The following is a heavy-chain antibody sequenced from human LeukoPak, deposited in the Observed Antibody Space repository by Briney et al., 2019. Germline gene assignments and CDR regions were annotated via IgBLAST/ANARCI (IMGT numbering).Heavy chain of an antibody. CDR1: GFHVITYY. D-gene: IGHD6-13*01. Sequence: GGSLRLSCAASGFHVITYYMNWFRQAPGKGLEWASVIYIVFRTYYADSVKGRFIIPKDTSKNTLYLQMNNLRADDTAVYYCARCVIASGGNDFDYWGQGTLVTVSS. V-gene: IGHV3-53*01. CDR2: IYIVFRT. CDR3: ARCVIASGGNDFDY. J-gene: IGHJ4*02.